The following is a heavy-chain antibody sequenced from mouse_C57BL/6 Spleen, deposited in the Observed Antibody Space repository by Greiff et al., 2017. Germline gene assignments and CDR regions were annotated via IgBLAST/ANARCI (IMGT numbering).Heavy chain of an antibody. CDR2: INPGSGGT. CDR3: ARPDYYGSSYPFAY. Sequence: VQLQQSGAELVRPGTSVKVSCKASGYAFTNYLIEWVKQRPGQGLEWIGVINPGSGGTNYNEKFKGKATLTADKSSSTAYMQHSSLTSEDSAVYFCARPDYYGSSYPFAYWGQGTLVTVSA. J-gene: IGHJ3*01. D-gene: IGHD1-1*01. CDR1: GYAFTNYL. V-gene: IGHV1-54*01.